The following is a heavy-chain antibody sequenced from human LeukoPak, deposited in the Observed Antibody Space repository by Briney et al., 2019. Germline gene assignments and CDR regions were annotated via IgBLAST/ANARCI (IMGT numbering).Heavy chain of an antibody. J-gene: IGHJ4*02. D-gene: IGHD2-15*01. CDR1: GYSFTSYW. V-gene: IGHV5-51*01. CDR2: IYPGDSDT. CDR3: ASQYCSGGSCYGY. Sequence: GESLKISCKGSGYSFTSYWIGWVRQMPGKGLEWMGIIYPGDSDTRYSPSFRGQVTISADKSISTAYLQWSSLKASDTAMYYCASQYCSGGSCYGYWGQGTLVTVSS.